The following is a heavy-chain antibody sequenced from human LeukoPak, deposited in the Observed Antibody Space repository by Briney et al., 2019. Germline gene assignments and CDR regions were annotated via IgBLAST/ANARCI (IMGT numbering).Heavy chain of an antibody. D-gene: IGHD3-22*01. J-gene: IGHJ4*02. Sequence: ASVKVSCKASAYTFTSYGICGVRQAPGQGLEWMGWISAYNGNTNYAQKLQGRVTMTTDTSTSTAYMELRSLRSDDTAVYYCARAMTYYYDSSGYMDYWGQGTLVTVSS. CDR2: ISAYNGNT. V-gene: IGHV1-18*01. CDR1: AYTFTSYG. CDR3: ARAMTYYYDSSGYMDY.